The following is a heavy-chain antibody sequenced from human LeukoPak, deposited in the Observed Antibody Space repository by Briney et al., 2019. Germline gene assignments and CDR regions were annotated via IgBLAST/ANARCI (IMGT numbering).Heavy chain of an antibody. CDR2: ISAYNGNT. V-gene: IGHV1-18*04. D-gene: IGHD3-22*01. Sequence: ASVKVSCKASGYAFTSYGISWVRQAPGQGLEWMGWISAYNGNTNYAQKLQGRVTMTTDTSTSTAYMELRSLRSDDTAVYYCARDLYSPGYYEPWGQGTLVTVSS. CDR1: GYAFTSYG. J-gene: IGHJ5*02. CDR3: ARDLYSPGYYEP.